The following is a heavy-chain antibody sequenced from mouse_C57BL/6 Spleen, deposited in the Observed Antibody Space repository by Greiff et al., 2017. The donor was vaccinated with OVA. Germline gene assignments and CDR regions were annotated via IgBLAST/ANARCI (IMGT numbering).Heavy chain of an antibody. CDR1: GFTFTDYY. J-gene: IGHJ3*01. Sequence: EVKLMESGGGLVQPGGSLSLSCAASGFTFTDYYMSWVRQPPGKALEWLGFIRNKANGYTTEYSASVKGRFTIYRDNSQSILYLQMNALRAEDSATYYWARSGGYESFAYWGQGTLVTVSA. D-gene: IGHD2-2*01. V-gene: IGHV7-3*01. CDR2: IRNKANGYTT. CDR3: ARSGGYESFAY.